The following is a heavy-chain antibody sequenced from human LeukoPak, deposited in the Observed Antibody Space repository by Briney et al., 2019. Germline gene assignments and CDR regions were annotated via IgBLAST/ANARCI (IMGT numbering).Heavy chain of an antibody. V-gene: IGHV4-39*01. CDR1: GGSISSSSYY. CDR2: IYYSGST. D-gene: IGHD4-17*01. CDR3: ARHFRATVTKFDY. Sequence: SETLSLTCTVSGGSISSSSYYWGWIRQPPGKGLEWIGSIYYSGSTYYNPSLKSRVTISVDTSKNQFSLKLSSVTAADTAVYYCARHFRATVTKFDYWGQGTLVIVSS. J-gene: IGHJ4*02.